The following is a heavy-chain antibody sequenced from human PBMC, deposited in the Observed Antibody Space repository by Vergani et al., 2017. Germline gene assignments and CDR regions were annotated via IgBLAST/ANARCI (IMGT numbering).Heavy chain of an antibody. CDR1: GGTFSSYT. D-gene: IGHD3-22*01. CDR3: AREGYYYDSSADY. CDR2: FIPILGIA. Sequence: QVQLVQSGAEVKKPGSSVKVSCKASGGTFSSYTISWVRQAPGQGLEWMGRFIPILGIANYAQKFQGRVTITADKSTSTAYMELSSLRSEDTAVYYCAREGYYYDSSADYWGQGTLVTVSS. J-gene: IGHJ4*02. V-gene: IGHV1-69*08.